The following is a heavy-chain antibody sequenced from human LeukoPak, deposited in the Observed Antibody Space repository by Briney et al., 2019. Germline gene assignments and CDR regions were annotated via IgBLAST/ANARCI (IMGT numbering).Heavy chain of an antibody. J-gene: IGHJ4*02. D-gene: IGHD4-11*01. Sequence: PGGSLRLSCAASGFTFSSYGMHWVRQAPGKGLEWVAFIRYDGSNKYYADSVKGRFTISRDNSKNTLYLQMNSLRAEDTAVYYCAKTGAAVTTNFDYWGQGTLVTVSS. CDR1: GFTFSSYG. CDR3: AKTGAAVTTNFDY. V-gene: IGHV3-30*02. CDR2: IRYDGSNK.